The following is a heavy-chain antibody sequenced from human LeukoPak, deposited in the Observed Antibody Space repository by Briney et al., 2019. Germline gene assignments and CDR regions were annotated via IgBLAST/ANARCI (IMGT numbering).Heavy chain of an antibody. CDR2: TSSSSNTI. D-gene: IGHD5-18*01. CDR3: ARRGHGYGSPFDY. J-gene: IGHJ4*02. Sequence: GGSLRLSCAASGFTFSGYDMSWVRQAPGKGLEWVSYTSSSSNTIYYADSVKSRFTISRDNAKNSLYLQMNSLRAEDTAVYYCARRGHGYGSPFDYWGQGTLVTVSS. CDR1: GFTFSGYD. V-gene: IGHV3-48*04.